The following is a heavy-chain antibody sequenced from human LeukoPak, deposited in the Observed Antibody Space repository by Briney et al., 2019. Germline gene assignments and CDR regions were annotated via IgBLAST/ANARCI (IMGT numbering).Heavy chain of an antibody. J-gene: IGHJ1*01. CDR2: INTNTGNP. CDR1: GYTFTSYA. D-gene: IGHD6-13*01. CDR3: ARGGYSSSWYFPVPVGKTEYFQH. V-gene: IGHV7-4-1*02. Sequence: GASVKVSCKASGYTFTSYAMNWVRQAPGQGLEWMGWINTNTGNPTYAQGFTGRFVFSLDTSVSTAYLQISSLKAEDTAVYYCARGGYSSSWYFPVPVGKTEYFQHWGQGTLVTVSS.